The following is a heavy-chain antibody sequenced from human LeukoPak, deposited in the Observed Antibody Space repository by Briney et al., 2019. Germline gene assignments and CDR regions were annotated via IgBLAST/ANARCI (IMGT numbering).Heavy chain of an antibody. J-gene: IGHJ4*02. CDR1: GGSISSGGYY. V-gene: IGHV4-31*03. CDR3: ARADTPPYCSGGSCYSMVQYYFDY. CDR2: IYYSGST. D-gene: IGHD2-15*01. Sequence: PSETLSLTCTVSGGSISSGGYYWSWIRQHPGKGLEWIGYIYYSGSTYYNPSLKSRVTVSVDTSKNQFSLKLSSATAADTAVYYCARADTPPYCSGGSCYSMVQYYFDYWGQGTLVTVSS.